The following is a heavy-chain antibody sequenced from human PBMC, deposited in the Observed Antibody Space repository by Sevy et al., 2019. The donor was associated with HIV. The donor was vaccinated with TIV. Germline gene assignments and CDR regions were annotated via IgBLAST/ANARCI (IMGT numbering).Heavy chain of an antibody. CDR1: GFTFGDYA. CDR3: TRGPRGNYLVSFDY. D-gene: IGHD1-7*01. CDR2: IRGKTYGGTA. V-gene: IGHV3-49*03. J-gene: IGHJ4*02. Sequence: GGSLRLSCTTSGFTFGDYALSWFRQAPGKGLQWVTFIRGKTYGGTAEYAASVKGRFTISRDESKSIAYLQMNSLKTEYTAVYYCTRGPRGNYLVSFDYWAQGTLVPVTS.